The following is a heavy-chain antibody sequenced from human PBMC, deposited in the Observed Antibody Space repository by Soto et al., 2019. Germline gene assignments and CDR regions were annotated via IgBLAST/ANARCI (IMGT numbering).Heavy chain of an antibody. Sequence: ASVKVSCKASGYTFTSYGISWVRQAPGQGLEWMGWISAYNGNTNYAQKLQGRVTMTTDTSTSTAYMELRSLRSDDTAVYYWARRDSISASFAGTVDYWGQGTLVTVSS. D-gene: IGHD6-13*01. CDR3: ARRDSISASFAGTVDY. J-gene: IGHJ4*02. CDR2: ISAYNGNT. CDR1: GYTFTSYG. V-gene: IGHV1-18*01.